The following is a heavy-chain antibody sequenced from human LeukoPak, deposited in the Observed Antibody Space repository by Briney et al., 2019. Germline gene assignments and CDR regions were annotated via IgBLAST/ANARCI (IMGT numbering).Heavy chain of an antibody. J-gene: IGHJ3*02. Sequence: SVKVSCKASGGTFSSYAISWVRQAPGQGLEWMGRIIPILGIANYAQKFQGRVTITADKSTSTAYMELSSLRSEDTAVYYCYIVVVTAYDAFDIWGQGTMVTVSS. V-gene: IGHV1-69*04. CDR2: IIPILGIA. D-gene: IGHD2-21*02. CDR1: GGTFSSYA. CDR3: YIVVVTAYDAFDI.